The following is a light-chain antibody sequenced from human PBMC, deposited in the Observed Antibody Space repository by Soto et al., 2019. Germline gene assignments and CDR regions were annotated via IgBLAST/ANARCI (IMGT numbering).Light chain of an antibody. V-gene: IGKV3-20*01. CDR1: QSVSSSY. Sequence: EIVLTQSPGTLSLSPGERATLSCRASQSVSSSYLAWYQQKPGQAPRLLIYGASSRATGIPDRFSGSGSGTDFTLTISRLEPEDFAVYYCQQYGSSSTTCGQGTKVDIK. CDR3: QQYGSSSTT. CDR2: GAS. J-gene: IGKJ1*01.